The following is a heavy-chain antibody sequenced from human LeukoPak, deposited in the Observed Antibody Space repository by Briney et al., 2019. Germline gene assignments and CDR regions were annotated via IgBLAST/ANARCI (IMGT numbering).Heavy chain of an antibody. CDR3: AGERGPYYHYFDY. CDR2: IYYSGST. CDR1: GGSISSYY. J-gene: IGHJ4*02. D-gene: IGHD1-26*01. Sequence: SETLSLTCTVSGGSISSYYWSWIRQPPGKELEWIGNIYYSGSTDYNPSLKSRVTISLDMSQTQFSLKLTSVTAADTAVYYCAGERGPYYHYFDYWGQGTLVTVSS. V-gene: IGHV4-59*01.